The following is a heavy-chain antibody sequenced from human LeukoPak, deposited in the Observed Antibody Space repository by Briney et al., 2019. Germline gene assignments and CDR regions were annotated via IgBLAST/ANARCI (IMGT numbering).Heavy chain of an antibody. V-gene: IGHV4-61*01. D-gene: IGHD3-22*01. CDR2: IYYSGST. Sequence: PSETLSLTCTVSGGSVSSGSYYWSWIRQPPGKGLEWIGYIYYSGSTNYNPSLKSRATISVDTSKNQFSLKLSSVTAADTAVYYCAKYTYYYDSSGSNGYAFDIWGQGTMVTVSS. J-gene: IGHJ3*02. CDR1: GGSVSSGSYY. CDR3: AKYTYYYDSSGSNGYAFDI.